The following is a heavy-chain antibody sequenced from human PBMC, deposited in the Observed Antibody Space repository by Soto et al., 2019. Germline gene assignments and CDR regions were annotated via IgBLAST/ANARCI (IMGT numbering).Heavy chain of an antibody. CDR3: AREGGIAVAGTSAFDI. V-gene: IGHV3-7*01. Sequence: EVQLVESGGGLVQPGGSLRLSCAASGFTFSSYWMSWVRQAPGKGLEWVANIKQDGSEKYYVDSVKGRFTISRDNAKNSLYLQMNRLRAEDTAVYYCAREGGIAVAGTSAFDIWGQGTMVTVSS. J-gene: IGHJ3*02. D-gene: IGHD6-19*01. CDR1: GFTFSSYW. CDR2: IKQDGSEK.